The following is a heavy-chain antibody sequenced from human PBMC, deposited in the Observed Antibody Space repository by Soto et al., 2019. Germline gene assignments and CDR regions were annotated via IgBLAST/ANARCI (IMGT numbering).Heavy chain of an antibody. Sequence: SETLSLTCTVSGGSISSYYWSWVRQPPGKGLEWIGSIYYSGSTNYNPSLKSRVTISVDTSKNQFSLKLSSVTAADTAVYYCARVRVDTAMVIGAFDIWGQGTMVTVS. CDR1: GGSISSYY. D-gene: IGHD5-18*01. J-gene: IGHJ3*02. CDR2: IYYSGST. CDR3: ARVRVDTAMVIGAFDI. V-gene: IGHV4-59*08.